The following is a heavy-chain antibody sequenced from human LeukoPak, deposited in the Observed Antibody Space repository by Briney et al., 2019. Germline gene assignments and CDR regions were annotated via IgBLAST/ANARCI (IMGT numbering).Heavy chain of an antibody. D-gene: IGHD3-10*01. CDR2: IYYSVST. Sequence: PSEILSLTCTVSGGSVSSSSYYWGWIRQPPGKGLEWIGSIYYSVSTYDNPSLKSRVTISVDTSKNQFSLKLSSVTAADTAVYYCAREGRSMVFRGLDYWGQGTLVTVSS. V-gene: IGHV4-39*07. CDR3: AREGRSMVFRGLDY. CDR1: GGSVSSSSYY. J-gene: IGHJ4*02.